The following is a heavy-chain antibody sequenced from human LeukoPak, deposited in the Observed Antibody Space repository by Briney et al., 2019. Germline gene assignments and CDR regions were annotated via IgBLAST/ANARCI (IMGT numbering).Heavy chain of an antibody. V-gene: IGHV4-59*11. Sequence: SETLSLTCTVSGGSISGHYWSWIRQPPAKGQEWVGYVYYSGETNYNPSLKSRVTISVDTSKNQFSLKLTSVTAADTAVYYCARLQGDSTAIFDYWGQGILVSVSS. J-gene: IGHJ4*02. D-gene: IGHD2-21*01. CDR1: GGSISGHY. CDR2: VYYSGET. CDR3: ARLQGDSTAIFDY.